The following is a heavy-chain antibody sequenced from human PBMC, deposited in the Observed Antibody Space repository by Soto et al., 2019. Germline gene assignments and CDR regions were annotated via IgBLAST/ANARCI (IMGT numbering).Heavy chain of an antibody. CDR2: IYPGDSDA. CDR1: GYTFSKYW. V-gene: IGHV5-51*01. CDR3: ARQGGEYNTMSDY. D-gene: IGHD3-10*01. Sequence: PGESLKISCKGSGYTFSKYWIGWVRQTPGKGLEWMGMIYPGDSDARYSPSFEGQVTFSVDKSINTAYLQWNSLKASDTAMCYCARQGGEYNTMSDYWGQGTLVTVSS. J-gene: IGHJ4*02.